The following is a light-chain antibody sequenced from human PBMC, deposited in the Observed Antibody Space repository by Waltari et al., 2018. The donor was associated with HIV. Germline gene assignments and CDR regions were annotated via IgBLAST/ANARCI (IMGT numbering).Light chain of an antibody. Sequence: QSALTQPRSVSGAPGQAVTISCTGTSRAVGGYNYVSWYQQHPGKAPKLMIYDVTKRPSGVPDRFSGSKSGNTASLTISGLQAEDEADYFCCSYAGGYTLVFGGGTRLTVL. CDR2: DVT. V-gene: IGLV2-11*01. CDR3: CSYAGGYTLV. CDR1: SRAVGGYNY. J-gene: IGLJ3*02.